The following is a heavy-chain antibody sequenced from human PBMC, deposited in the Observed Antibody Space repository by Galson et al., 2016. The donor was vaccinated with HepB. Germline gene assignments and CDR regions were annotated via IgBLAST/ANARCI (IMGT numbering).Heavy chain of an antibody. D-gene: IGHD3-10*01. Sequence: SLRLSCAASGFTVKNNYMNWVRQVPGKGLGWVSVIYSGGATDYADSVKGRFTISRDNSQNTLFLQMNGLRAEDTAVYYYARQPDYGSGSSYPYYFDYWGLGTLVTVSS. CDR2: IYSGGAT. V-gene: IGHV3-53*01. CDR1: GFTVKNNY. J-gene: IGHJ4*02. CDR3: ARQPDYGSGSSYPYYFDY.